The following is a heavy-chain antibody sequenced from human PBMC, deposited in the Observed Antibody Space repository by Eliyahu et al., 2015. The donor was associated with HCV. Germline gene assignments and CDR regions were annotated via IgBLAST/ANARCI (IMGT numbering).Heavy chain of an antibody. J-gene: IGHJ6*02. CDR3: ARGGSGSHAPLGMDV. Sequence: EVQLVESGGGLVQPGGSLRLSCAASGFTFSSYAMHWVRQAPGKGLEYVSAISSNGGSTYYANSVKGRFTISRDNSKNTLYLQMGSLRAEDMAVYYCARGGSGSHAPLGMDVWGQGTTVTVSS. CDR2: ISSNGGST. V-gene: IGHV3-64*01. CDR1: GFTFSSYA. D-gene: IGHD3-10*01.